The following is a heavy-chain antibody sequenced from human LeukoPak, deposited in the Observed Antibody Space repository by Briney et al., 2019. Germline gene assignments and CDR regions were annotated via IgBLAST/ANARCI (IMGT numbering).Heavy chain of an antibody. Sequence: ASVKVSCKASGYTFTDFYMHWVRQAPGQGLEWMGWINPNTGGTNSAQNFQGRVTMTRDTSISTAYMELSRLRSDDTAVYYCAREGTASSSPNWFDPWGQETLVTVSS. CDR2: INPNTGGT. CDR1: GYTFTDFY. V-gene: IGHV1-2*02. J-gene: IGHJ5*02. CDR3: AREGTASSSPNWFDP. D-gene: IGHD6-13*01.